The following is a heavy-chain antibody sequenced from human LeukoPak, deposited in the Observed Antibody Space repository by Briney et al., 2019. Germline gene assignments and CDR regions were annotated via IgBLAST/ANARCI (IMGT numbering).Heavy chain of an antibody. CDR3: ARVGDCSSTSCYFYFDY. CDR1: GFTFSSYE. V-gene: IGHV3-48*03. D-gene: IGHD2-2*01. J-gene: IGHJ4*02. CDR2: ISSSGSTI. Sequence: GGSLRLSCAASGFTFSSYEMNWVRQAPGKGLEWVSYISSSGSTIYYADSVKGRSTISRDNAKNSLYLQMNSLRAEDTAVYYCARVGDCSSTSCYFYFDYWGQGTLVTVSS.